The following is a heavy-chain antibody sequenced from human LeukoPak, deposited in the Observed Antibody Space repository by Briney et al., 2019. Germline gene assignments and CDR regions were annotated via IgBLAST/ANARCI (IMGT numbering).Heavy chain of an antibody. Sequence: PSETLSLTCAVYGGSFSGYYWSWIRQPPGKGLEWIGEINHSGSTNYNPSLKGRVTISVDTSKNQFSLKLSSVTAADTAVYYCARRKRYGSGSYKGGYYFDYWGQGTLVTVSS. J-gene: IGHJ4*02. CDR1: GGSFSGYY. CDR3: ARRKRYGSGSYKGGYYFDY. V-gene: IGHV4-34*01. D-gene: IGHD3-10*01. CDR2: INHSGST.